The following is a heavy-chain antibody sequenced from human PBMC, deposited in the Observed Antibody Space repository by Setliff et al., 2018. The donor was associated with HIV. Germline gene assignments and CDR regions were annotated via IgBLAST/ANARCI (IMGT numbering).Heavy chain of an antibody. D-gene: IGHD1-26*01. CDR1: GGSVTSGGGYY. V-gene: IGHV4-31*03. CDR2: MYYSGST. CDR3: ARDYRGVGATGFDR. Sequence: SETLSLTCSVSGGSVTSGGGYYWSWIRQLPGKGLEWMGSMYYSGSTYYNPSFKSRLTISVDASKNQFSLNLNSVTAADTAVYYCARDYRGVGATGFDRWGQGTLVTVSS. J-gene: IGHJ4*02.